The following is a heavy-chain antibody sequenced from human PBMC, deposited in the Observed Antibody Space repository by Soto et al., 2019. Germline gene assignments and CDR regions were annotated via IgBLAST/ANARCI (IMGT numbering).Heavy chain of an antibody. V-gene: IGHV4-30-4*01. CDR1: GGPINSPDYY. CDR3: ARGISKYNSWYEPHPLFAA. Sequence: SETLSLTCSVSGGPINSPDYYWSWIRQSPGKGLEWIGYLYFNGGTQYNPSLRTPVSMSLDTSKKHFSLKMRSVTAADTAVYYCARGISKYNSWYEPHPLFAAWGQGALVTVS. CDR2: LYFNGGT. D-gene: IGHD6-13*01. J-gene: IGHJ5*02.